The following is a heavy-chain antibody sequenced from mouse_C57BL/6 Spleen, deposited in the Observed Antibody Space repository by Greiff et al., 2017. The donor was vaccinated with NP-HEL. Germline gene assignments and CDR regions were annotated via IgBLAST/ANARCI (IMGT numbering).Heavy chain of an antibody. CDR2: INPSTGGT. V-gene: IGHV1-43*01. J-gene: IGHJ4*01. CDR3: ARMGSYYDYDEGYAMDY. Sequence: VQLQQSGPELVKPGASVKISCKASGYSFTGYYMHWVKQSSEKSLEWIGEINPSTGGTSYNQKFKGKATLTVDKSSSTAYMQLKSLTSEDSAVYYCARMGSYYDYDEGYAMDYWGQGTSVTVSS. CDR1: GYSFTGYY. D-gene: IGHD2-4*01.